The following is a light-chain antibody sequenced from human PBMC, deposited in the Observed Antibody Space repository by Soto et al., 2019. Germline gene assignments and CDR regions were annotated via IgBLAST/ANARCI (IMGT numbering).Light chain of an antibody. CDR3: QSYDSSLRGSKA. CDR1: SSNIGAGYD. J-gene: IGLJ2*01. CDR2: GNS. V-gene: IGLV1-40*01. Sequence: QSVLTQPPSVSGAPGQRVTISCTGSSSNIGAGYDVHWYQQLPGTAPKLLIYGNSNRPSGVPDRFSGSKSATSASLAVTGLQAEDEADYYCQSYDSSLRGSKAFGGGTKLTVL.